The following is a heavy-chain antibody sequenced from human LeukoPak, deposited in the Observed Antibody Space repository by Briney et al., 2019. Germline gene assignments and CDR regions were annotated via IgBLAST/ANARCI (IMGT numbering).Heavy chain of an antibody. V-gene: IGHV4-38-2*02. CDR1: GYSITSGQY. CDR3: ARYSSSSAMDV. D-gene: IGHD6-6*01. CDR2: IFHSGST. J-gene: IGHJ6*04. Sequence: SETLSLTCTVSGYSITSGQYWGWIRQPPEKGLEWIGTIFHSGSTYYNPSLKSRVTISVDTSKNQFSLKLSSVTAADTAVYYCARYSSSSAMDVWGKGTTVTVSS.